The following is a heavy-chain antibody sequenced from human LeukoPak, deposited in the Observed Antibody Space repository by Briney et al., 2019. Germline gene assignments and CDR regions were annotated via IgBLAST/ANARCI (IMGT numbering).Heavy chain of an antibody. J-gene: IGHJ4*02. CDR2: IYYSGST. V-gene: IGHV4-39*07. CDR1: GGSISSSSYY. CDR3: ARDFLTVVTATLDY. D-gene: IGHD2-21*02. Sequence: SETLSLTCTVSGGSISSSSYYWGWIRQPPGKGLEWIGSIYYSGSTYYNPSLKSRVTISVDTSKNQFSLKLSSVTAADTAVYYCARDFLTVVTATLDYWGQGTLVTVSS.